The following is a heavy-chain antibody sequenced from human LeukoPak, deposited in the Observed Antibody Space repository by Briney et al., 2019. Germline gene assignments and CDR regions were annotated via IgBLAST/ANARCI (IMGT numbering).Heavy chain of an antibody. D-gene: IGHD2/OR15-2a*01. CDR3: AKDQGVPTFQSYFDY. Sequence: GGSLRLSCAASGFTFSSYGMHWVRQAPGKGLEWVAFIRYDGSNKYYADSVKGRFTISRDNSKNTLYLQMNSLRAEDTAVYYFAKDQGVPTFQSYFDYWGQGTLVTVSS. CDR2: IRYDGSNK. J-gene: IGHJ4*02. V-gene: IGHV3-30*02. CDR1: GFTFSSYG.